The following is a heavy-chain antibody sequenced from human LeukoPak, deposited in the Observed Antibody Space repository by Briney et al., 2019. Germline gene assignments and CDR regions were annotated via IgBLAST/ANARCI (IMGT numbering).Heavy chain of an antibody. CDR1: GGSISSYY. Sequence: ETLSLTCTVSGGSISSYYWSWIRQPPGKGLEWIGFIYYSVTTNSNPSLKGRVSISADTSKNQFSLKLTSVTAADTAVYYCARTSGYSIGFYYFDYWGQGALVTVSS. V-gene: IGHV4-59*08. J-gene: IGHJ4*02. CDR3: ARTSGYSIGFYYFDY. CDR2: IYYSVTT. D-gene: IGHD6-25*01.